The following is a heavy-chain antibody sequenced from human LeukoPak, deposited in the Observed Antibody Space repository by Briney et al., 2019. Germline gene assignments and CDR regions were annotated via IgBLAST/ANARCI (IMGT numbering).Heavy chain of an antibody. CDR3: AGTSTVTIYYYMDV. D-gene: IGHD4-17*01. V-gene: IGHV3-48*03. CDR1: GFTFSSYE. Sequence: GGSLRLSCAASGFTFSSYEMNWVRQAPGKGLEWVSYISSSGSTIYYADSVKGRFTISRDNSKNTLYLQMNSLRADDTAVYYCAGTSTVTIYYYMDVWGKGTTVTISS. J-gene: IGHJ6*03. CDR2: ISSSGSTI.